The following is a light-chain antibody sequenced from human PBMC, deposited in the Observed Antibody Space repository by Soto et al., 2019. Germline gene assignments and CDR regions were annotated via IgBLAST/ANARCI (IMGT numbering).Light chain of an antibody. CDR3: CSYAGSSTYV. V-gene: IGLV2-23*02. CDR2: EVS. CDR1: SSDVRGYNL. Sequence: QSVLTQPASVSGSPGQSITISCTGTSSDVRGYNLVSWYQQHPGKAPKLMIYEVSKRPSGVSNRFSGSKSGNTASLTISGLQAEDEADYYCCSYAGSSTYVFGTGTKVTVL. J-gene: IGLJ1*01.